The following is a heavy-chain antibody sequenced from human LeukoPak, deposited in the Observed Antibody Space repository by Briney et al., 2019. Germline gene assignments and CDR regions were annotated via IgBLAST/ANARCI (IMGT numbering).Heavy chain of an antibody. D-gene: IGHD3-10*01. CDR1: GFTFSSYS. CDR2: ISSSSSTI. CDR3: ASLITMVRRQNWFDP. V-gene: IGHV3-48*01. Sequence: GGSLRLSCAASGFTFSSYSMNWVRQAPGKGLEWVSYISSSSSTIYYADSVKGRFTISRDNAKNSLYLQMNSLRAEDTAVYYCASLITMVRRQNWFDPWGQGTLVTVSS. J-gene: IGHJ5*02.